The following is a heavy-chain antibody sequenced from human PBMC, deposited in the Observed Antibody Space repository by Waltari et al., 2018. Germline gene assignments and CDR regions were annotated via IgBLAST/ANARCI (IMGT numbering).Heavy chain of an antibody. V-gene: IGHV4-34*01. D-gene: IGHD3-3*01. CDR3: ARANTIFGVIRTWYYMDV. J-gene: IGHJ6*03. Sequence: QVQLQQWGAGLLKPSDTLSLTCVVSGGSFSGSSWSWIRPPPGKGLEWIGEINYSVRTNYNPSLKSRVTISIDTSKIQFSLKLRSVTVADTAVYYCARANTIFGVIRTWYYMDVWGKGTPVTVSS. CDR2: INYSVRT. CDR1: GGSFSGSS.